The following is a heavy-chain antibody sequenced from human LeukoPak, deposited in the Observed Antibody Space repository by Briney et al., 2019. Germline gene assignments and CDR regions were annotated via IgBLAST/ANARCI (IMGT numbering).Heavy chain of an antibody. CDR2: INPSGGST. CDR3: ARYCSGGSCYGYFQH. V-gene: IGHV1-46*01. CDR1: GYTFTSYY. Sequence: ASVKVSCKASGYTFTSYYMHWVRQAPGQGLEWMGIINPSGGSTSYAQKFQGRVTMTRDTSTSTVYMELSSLRSEDTAVYYCARYCSGGSCYGYFQHWGQGTLVTVSS. J-gene: IGHJ1*01. D-gene: IGHD2-15*01.